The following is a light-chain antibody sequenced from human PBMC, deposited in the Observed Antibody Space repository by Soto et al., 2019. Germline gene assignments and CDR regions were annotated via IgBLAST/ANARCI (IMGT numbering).Light chain of an antibody. CDR1: SSDVGGYNY. CDR2: DVS. Sequence: QSALTQPASVSGSPGQSITISCTGTSSDVGGYNYVSWYQQHPGKAPKLMIYDVSSRPSGVSNRFSGSKSGNTASLTISGLQPEDEADYYCSSYTGSSTKLFGGGTTLTVL. V-gene: IGLV2-14*03. CDR3: SSYTGSSTKL. J-gene: IGLJ2*01.